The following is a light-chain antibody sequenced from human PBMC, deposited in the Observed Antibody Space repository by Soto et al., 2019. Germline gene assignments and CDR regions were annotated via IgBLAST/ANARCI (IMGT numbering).Light chain of an antibody. Sequence: EIVLTQSPGTLSLSPGERAALSFRASQSVGNNYLAWYQQKPGQAPRLLIYAAYSRATGIPDRFRGSGSGTDFTLTISRLEPEDFAVYYCQQYGTSPQTFGQGTKVDIK. J-gene: IGKJ1*01. CDR2: AAY. CDR1: QSVGNNY. CDR3: QQYGTSPQT. V-gene: IGKV3-20*01.